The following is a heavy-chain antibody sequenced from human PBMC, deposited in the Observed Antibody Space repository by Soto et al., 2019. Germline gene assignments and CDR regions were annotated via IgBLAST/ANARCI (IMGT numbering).Heavy chain of an antibody. D-gene: IGHD6-19*01. V-gene: IGHV1-69*01. J-gene: IGHJ5*02. CDR1: GGTFSSYA. Sequence: QVQLVQSGAEVKKPGSSVKVSCKASGGTFSSYAISWVRQAPGQGLEWMGGIIPIFGTANYAQKFQGRVTITADESTSTAYMELSSLRAEDTVVYYCARANPRIAVAGNWFDPWGQGTLVTVSS. CDR2: IIPIFGTA. CDR3: ARANPRIAVAGNWFDP.